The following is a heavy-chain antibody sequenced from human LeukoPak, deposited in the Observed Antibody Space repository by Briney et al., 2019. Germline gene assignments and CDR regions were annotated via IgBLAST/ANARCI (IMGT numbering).Heavy chain of an antibody. D-gene: IGHD3-10*02. CDR3: AELGITMIGGV. CDR2: ISSSGSTI. Sequence: GGSLRLSRAASGFTFSSYGMNWVRQAPGQGLEWVSYISSSGSTIYYADSVKGRFTISRDNAKNSLYLQMNSLRAEDTAVYYCAELGITMIGGVWGKGTTVTISS. CDR1: GFTFSSYG. V-gene: IGHV3-48*04. J-gene: IGHJ6*04.